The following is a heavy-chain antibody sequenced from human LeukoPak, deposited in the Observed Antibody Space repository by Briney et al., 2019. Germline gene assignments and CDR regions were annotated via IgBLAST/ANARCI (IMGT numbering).Heavy chain of an antibody. D-gene: IGHD2-21*01. CDR3: ARGGGYCGGDCYGVDY. V-gene: IGHV3-21*01. CDR1: GFTFSSYS. Sequence: GGSLRLSCAASGFTFSSYSMNWVRQVPGKGLEWVSSISSSSNYIYYADSVKGRFTTSRDDAKNSLYLQMNSLRAEDTAVYYCARGGGYCGGDCYGVDYWGQGALVTVSS. J-gene: IGHJ4*02. CDR2: ISSSSNYI.